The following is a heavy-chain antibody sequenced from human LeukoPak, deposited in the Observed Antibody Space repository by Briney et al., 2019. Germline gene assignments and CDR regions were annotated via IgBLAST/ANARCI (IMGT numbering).Heavy chain of an antibody. CDR2: IRNKANSYTT. V-gene: IGHV3-72*01. CDR1: GFTFSSYS. J-gene: IGHJ6*03. D-gene: IGHD6-19*01. Sequence: GGSLRLSCAASGFTFSSYSMNWVRQAPGKGLEWVGRIRNKANSYTTEYAASVKGRFTISRDDSKNSLYLQMNSLKTEDTAVYYCARGNWGSSGWPYYYYYYYMDVWGKGTTVTVSS. CDR3: ARGNWGSSGWPYYYYYYYMDV.